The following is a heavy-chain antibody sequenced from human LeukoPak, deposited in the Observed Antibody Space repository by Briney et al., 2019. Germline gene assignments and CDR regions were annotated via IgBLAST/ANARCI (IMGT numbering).Heavy chain of an antibody. CDR3: ASGGYFNWFDP. CDR1: GFTFSSYA. Sequence: PGRSLRLSCAASGFTFSSYAMHWVRQAPGKGLEWVAVISYDGSNKYYADSVKGRFTISRDNSKNTLYLQMNSLRAEDTAVYYCASGGYFNWFDPWGQGTLVTVSS. V-gene: IGHV3-30-3*01. D-gene: IGHD3-10*01. CDR2: ISYDGSNK. J-gene: IGHJ5*02.